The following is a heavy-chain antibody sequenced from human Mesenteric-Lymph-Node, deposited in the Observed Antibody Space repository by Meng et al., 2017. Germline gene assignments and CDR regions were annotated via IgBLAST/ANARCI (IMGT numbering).Heavy chain of an antibody. Sequence: GESLKISCAASGFTFRTYAMHWVRQAPGKGLVWVSRINSDGSSTSYADSVKGRFTISRDNAKNTLYLQMNSLRAEDTAVYYYARDLGSSSSWYPVGSQPGYYGMDVWGQGTTVTVSS. D-gene: IGHD6-13*01. CDR3: ARDLGSSSSWYPVGSQPGYYGMDV. CDR2: INSDGSST. J-gene: IGHJ6*02. V-gene: IGHV3-74*01. CDR1: GFTFRTYA.